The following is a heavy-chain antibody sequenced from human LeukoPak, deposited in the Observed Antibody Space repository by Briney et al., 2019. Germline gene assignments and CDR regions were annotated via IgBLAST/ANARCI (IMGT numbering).Heavy chain of an antibody. J-gene: IGHJ4*02. V-gene: IGHV3-7*01. CDR1: GFTFSSYW. Sequence: GGSLRLSCAASGFTFSSYWMSWVRQAPGKGLEWVANIKKDGSEKYYVDSVKGRFTISRDNAKNSLYLQMNSLRAEDTAVYYCARDISSSWAVYDYRGQGTLVTVSS. D-gene: IGHD6-13*01. CDR2: IKKDGSEK. CDR3: ARDISSSWAVYDY.